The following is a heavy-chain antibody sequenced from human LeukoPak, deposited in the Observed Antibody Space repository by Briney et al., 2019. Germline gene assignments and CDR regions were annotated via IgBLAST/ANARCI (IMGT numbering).Heavy chain of an antibody. D-gene: IGHD6-13*01. Sequence: PGGSLRLSCAASGFTFDDYAMHWVRQAPGKGLEWVSGISWNSGSIGYADSVKGRFTISRDNAKNSLYLQMNSLRAEDTAVYYCAKEIKFRAAAGDYFDYWGQGTLVTVSS. V-gene: IGHV3-9*01. CDR2: ISWNSGSI. CDR3: AKEIKFRAAAGDYFDY. J-gene: IGHJ4*02. CDR1: GFTFDDYA.